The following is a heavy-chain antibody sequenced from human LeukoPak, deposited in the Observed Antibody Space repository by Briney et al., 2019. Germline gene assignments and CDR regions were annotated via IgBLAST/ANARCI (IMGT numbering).Heavy chain of an antibody. D-gene: IGHD2-2*01. CDR3: ARVYCSSTSCYGLFDP. V-gene: IGHV1-46*01. CDR2: INPSGGST. Sequence: ASVTVSCKASGYTFTSYYMHWVRQAPGQGLEWMGIINPSGGSTSYAQKFQGRVTMTRDTSTSTVYMELSSLRSEDTAVYYCARVYCSSTSCYGLFDPWGQGTLVTVSS. CDR1: GYTFTSYY. J-gene: IGHJ5*02.